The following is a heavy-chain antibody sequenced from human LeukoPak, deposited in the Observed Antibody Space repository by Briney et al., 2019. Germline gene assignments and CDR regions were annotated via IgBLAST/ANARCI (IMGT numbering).Heavy chain of an antibody. CDR3: AREAPYDILTGYYYDY. Sequence: PGGSLRLSCAASGFTLSSYAMHWVRQAPGKGLEWVAVISYDGSNKYYADSVKGRFTISRDNSKNTLYLQMNSLRAEDTAVYYCAREAPYDILTGYYYDYWGQGTLVTVSS. D-gene: IGHD3-9*01. CDR1: GFTLSSYA. CDR2: ISYDGSNK. J-gene: IGHJ4*02. V-gene: IGHV3-30*04.